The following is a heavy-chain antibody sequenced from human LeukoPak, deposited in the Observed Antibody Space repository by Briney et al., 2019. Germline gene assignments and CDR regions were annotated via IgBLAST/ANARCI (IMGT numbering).Heavy chain of an antibody. V-gene: IGHV1-46*01. J-gene: IGHJ4*02. Sequence: ASVKVSCKASGYTFTNYGINWVRQAPGQGPEWMGIINPRGGSTNYAQKFQGRVTTTRDTSTSTVYMEVSSLRSEDTAVYYCARGAGISMIVVVPLDYWGQGTLVTVSS. CDR3: ARGAGISMIVVVPLDY. CDR2: INPRGGST. D-gene: IGHD3-22*01. CDR1: GYTFTNYG.